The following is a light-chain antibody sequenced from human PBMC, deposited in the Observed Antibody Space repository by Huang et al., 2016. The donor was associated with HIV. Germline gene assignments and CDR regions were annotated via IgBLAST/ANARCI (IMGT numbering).Light chain of an antibody. Sequence: DVQMTQSPSTLSAYVGDRITITCRASQSINNYLAWYQRKAGKAPDLLIYKASTLDRGVPSRFSGRGSGTTFTLTISNLQPDDFATYYCQQYDSYWTFGQGTKVE. CDR3: QQYDSYWT. J-gene: IGKJ1*01. V-gene: IGKV1-5*03. CDR2: KAS. CDR1: QSINNY.